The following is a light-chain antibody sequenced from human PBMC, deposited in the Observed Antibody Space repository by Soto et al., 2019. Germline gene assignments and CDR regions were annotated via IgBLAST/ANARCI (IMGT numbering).Light chain of an antibody. Sequence: DLQMTQSPSSLSASVGDRVTITCRASQSISSYLNWYQQKPGKAPKLLIYAASSLQSGVPSRFTARRSGPDFTLTISSLQPEDFATYYCQLRYSTPHYTFGQRTKLEIK. CDR3: QLRYSTPHYT. CDR1: QSISSY. V-gene: IGKV1-39*01. J-gene: IGKJ2*01. CDR2: AAS.